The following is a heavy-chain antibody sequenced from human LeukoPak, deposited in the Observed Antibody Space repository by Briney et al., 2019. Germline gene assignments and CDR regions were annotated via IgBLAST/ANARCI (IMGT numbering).Heavy chain of an antibody. V-gene: IGHV3-20*04. CDR3: ERVDNIVVVPAASYYFDY. CDR1: GFTFDDYG. J-gene: IGHJ4*02. CDR2: INWNGGSA. D-gene: IGHD2-2*01. Sequence: PGGSLRLSCAASGFTFDDYGMSWVRQAPGKGLEWVSGINWNGGSAGYADSVKGRFTISRDNAKNSLYLQMNSLRAEDTALYYCERVDNIVVVPAASYYFDYWGQGTLVTVSS.